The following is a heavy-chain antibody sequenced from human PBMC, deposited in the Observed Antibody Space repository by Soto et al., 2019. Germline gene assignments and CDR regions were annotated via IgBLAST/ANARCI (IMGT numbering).Heavy chain of an antibody. D-gene: IGHD3-3*01. CDR3: AKQGDYDFWSSSNNWLDP. Sequence: EVQLLESGGGLVQPGGSLRLSCAASGFSFSSYAISWVRQAPGKGLEWVSSIGGRGGSTYYADSVKGRFTISRDNSKNTVYLQMNSLRVEDTAVYYCAKQGDYDFWSSSNNWLDPWGQGTRVTVSS. J-gene: IGHJ5*02. CDR1: GFSFSSYA. V-gene: IGHV3-23*01. CDR2: IGGRGGST.